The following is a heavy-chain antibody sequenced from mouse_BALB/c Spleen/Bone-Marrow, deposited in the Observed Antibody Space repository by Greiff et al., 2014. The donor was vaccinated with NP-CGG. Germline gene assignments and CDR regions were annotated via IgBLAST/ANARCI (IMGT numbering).Heavy chain of an antibody. CDR3: ARRGGGTSWFAY. J-gene: IGHJ3*01. D-gene: IGHD4-1*01. Sequence: VKLVESGPGILQPSQTLSLTCSFSGFSLSTSGMGVSWIRQPSGKGLEWLAHIYWDDDKRYNPSLKSRLTISKDTSSNQVFLKITSVDTADTATYYCARRGGGTSWFAYWGQGTLVTVSA. CDR2: IYWDDDK. V-gene: IGHV8-12*01. CDR1: GFSLSTSGMG.